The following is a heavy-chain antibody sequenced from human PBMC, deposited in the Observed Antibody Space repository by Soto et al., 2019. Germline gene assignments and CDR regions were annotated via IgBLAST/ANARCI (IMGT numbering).Heavy chain of an antibody. CDR3: AKVTGYCSSSSCRRDYYYYYGMDV. CDR2: ISYDGSDK. V-gene: IGHV3-30*18. CDR1: GFTFSNYG. D-gene: IGHD2-2*01. Sequence: LRLSCAASGFTFSNYGMHWVRQAPGKGLEWVAVISYDGSDKYYADSVKGRFSISGDNSKNTLYLQMNSLRAEDTAVYYCAKVTGYCSSSSCRRDYYYYYGMDVWGQGTTVTVS. J-gene: IGHJ6*02.